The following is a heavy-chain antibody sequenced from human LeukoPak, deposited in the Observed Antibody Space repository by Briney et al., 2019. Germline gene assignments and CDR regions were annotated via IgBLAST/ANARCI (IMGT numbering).Heavy chain of an antibody. J-gene: IGHJ3*02. D-gene: IGHD3-22*01. CDR1: GGSISSYY. CDR2: IYYSGST. V-gene: IGHV4-59*08. Sequence: PSETLSLTCTVSGGSISSYYWSWIRQPPGKGLEWIGYIYYSGSTNYNPSLKSRVTISVDTSKNQFSLRLSSVTAADTAVYYCARQGYDSSADAFDIWGRGTMVTVSS. CDR3: ARQGYDSSADAFDI.